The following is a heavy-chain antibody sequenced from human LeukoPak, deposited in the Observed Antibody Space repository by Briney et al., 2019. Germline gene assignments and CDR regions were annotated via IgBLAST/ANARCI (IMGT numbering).Heavy chain of an antibody. CDR2: IIPIFGTA. D-gene: IGHD3-10*01. CDR1: GGSLSSEA. J-gene: IGHJ3*02. Sequence: SVKVSCKAFGGSLSSEAISWVRQAPGQGLEWMGGIIPIFGTANYAQKFQGRVTITTDESTSTAYMEVSSLRSEDTAVYYCGRERGAFDIWGQGTMVTVSS. V-gene: IGHV1-69*05. CDR3: GRERGAFDI.